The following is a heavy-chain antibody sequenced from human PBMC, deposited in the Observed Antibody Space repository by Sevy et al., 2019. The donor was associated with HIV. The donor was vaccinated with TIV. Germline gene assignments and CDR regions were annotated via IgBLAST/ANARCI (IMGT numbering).Heavy chain of an antibody. V-gene: IGHV1-18*01. D-gene: IGHD1-26*01. CDR1: GYTFTSYG. Sequence: ASVKVSCKTFGYTFTSYGISWVRQAPGQGLEWIGWISTYNGDTNSAQKLQGRVTMTTDTSTSTAYMELRSLRSDDTAVYYCARAPSGSQGPGQYFHHWGQGSLVTVSS. CDR3: ARAPSGSQGPGQYFHH. J-gene: IGHJ1*01. CDR2: ISTYNGDT.